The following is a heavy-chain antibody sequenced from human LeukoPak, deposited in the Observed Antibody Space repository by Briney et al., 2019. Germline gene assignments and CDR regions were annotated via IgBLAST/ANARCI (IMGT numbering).Heavy chain of an antibody. CDR3: AREERYCSSSRCFVGVGNDY. Sequence: GASVKVSCKASGYTFGNSGIGWVRQAPGQGLEWMGWTNAYNGNTIYAENFQGRVTMTTDTSTSTAYMELTSLRSDDTAVYYCAREERYCSSSRCFVGVGNDYWGQGTLVSVSS. V-gene: IGHV1-18*01. J-gene: IGHJ4*02. CDR2: TNAYNGNT. CDR1: GYTFGNSG. D-gene: IGHD2-2*01.